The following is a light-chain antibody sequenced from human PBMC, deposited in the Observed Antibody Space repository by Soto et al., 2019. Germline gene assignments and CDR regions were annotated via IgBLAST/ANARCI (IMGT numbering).Light chain of an antibody. CDR2: EVS. Sequence: QSVLTQPASVSXSPGQSITISCTGTSSDVGGYNYVSWYQQHPGKAPKLMIYEVSNRPSGVSNRFSGSKSGNTASLTISGLQAEDEADYYCSSYTSSSTLGGVFGGGTKLTVL. CDR1: SSDVGGYNY. J-gene: IGLJ2*01. V-gene: IGLV2-14*01. CDR3: SSYTSSSTLGGV.